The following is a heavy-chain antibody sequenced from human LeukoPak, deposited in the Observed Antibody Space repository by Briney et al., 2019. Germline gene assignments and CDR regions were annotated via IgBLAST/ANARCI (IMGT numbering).Heavy chain of an antibody. CDR2: VNSDGSST. D-gene: IGHD2-2*01. V-gene: IGHV3-74*01. CDR1: GFTFRRFW. Sequence: PGGSLRLSCAASGFTFRRFWMHWVRQAPGKGLVWVSRVNSDGSSTSYADSVKGRFTISRDNAKNTLYLQMNSLRAEDTAVYYCARDLGYCSSTSCLEYWFDPWGQGTLVTVSS. J-gene: IGHJ5*02. CDR3: ARDLGYCSSTSCLEYWFDP.